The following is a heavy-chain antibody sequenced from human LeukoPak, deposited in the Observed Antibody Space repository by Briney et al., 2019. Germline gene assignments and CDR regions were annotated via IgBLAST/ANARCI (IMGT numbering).Heavy chain of an antibody. CDR1: AFSLSAYN. D-gene: IGHD6-19*01. CDR3: VRGASGWALGY. J-gene: IGHJ4*02. Sequence: GSLRLSCAASAFSLSAYNMNWVRQAPGKGLEWVSSISYTGTYIYYADSVKGRFTISRDNAKNSLYLQMNSLRAEDTAVYYCVRGASGWALGYWGQGTLVTVSS. V-gene: IGHV3-21*01. CDR2: ISYTGTYI.